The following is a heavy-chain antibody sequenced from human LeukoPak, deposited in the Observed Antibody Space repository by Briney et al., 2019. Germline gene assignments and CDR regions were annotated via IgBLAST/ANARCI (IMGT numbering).Heavy chain of an antibody. CDR2: IYYTGST. CDR1: GGSLSSYY. Sequence: SETLSLTCSVSGGSLSSYYWSWIRQPPGKGLEGIGYIYYTGSTDYNPSLTSRVAISVDTSKNQFSLKLSSVTAADTAVYSCARGSKAAPGTFDYWGQGTLVTVSS. J-gene: IGHJ4*02. V-gene: IGHV4-59*01. D-gene: IGHD6-13*01. CDR3: ARGSKAAPGTFDY.